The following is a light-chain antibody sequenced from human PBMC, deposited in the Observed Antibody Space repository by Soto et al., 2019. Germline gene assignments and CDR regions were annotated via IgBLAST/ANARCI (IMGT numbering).Light chain of an antibody. CDR2: AAS. V-gene: IGKV1-27*01. Sequence: DIQMTQSPSSLSASVGDRVTITCRASQGIIDYLAWYQQKPGKAPKLLIYAASTLQSGVPSRFSGSGAGTDFTLTIGSLQPEDVATYYCKKYNSAPRTFGRGTKVEIK. CDR3: KKYNSAPRT. CDR1: QGIIDY. J-gene: IGKJ1*01.